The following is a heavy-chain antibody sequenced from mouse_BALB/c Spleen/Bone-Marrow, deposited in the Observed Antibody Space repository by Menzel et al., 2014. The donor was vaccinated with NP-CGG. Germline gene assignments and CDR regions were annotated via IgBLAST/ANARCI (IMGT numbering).Heavy chain of an antibody. Sequence: EVNVVESGGGLVQPGGSLRLSCATSGFTFTDYYMSWVRQPPRKALEWLGFIRNKPNGYTTEYSASVKGPFTISRDNSQSILYLQMNTLGAEDSATYYCARDDYGRGYWGQGTPLTVSS. CDR3: ARDDYGRGY. CDR2: IRNKPNGYTT. CDR1: GFTFTDYY. D-gene: IGHD1-1*01. V-gene: IGHV7-3*02. J-gene: IGHJ2*01.